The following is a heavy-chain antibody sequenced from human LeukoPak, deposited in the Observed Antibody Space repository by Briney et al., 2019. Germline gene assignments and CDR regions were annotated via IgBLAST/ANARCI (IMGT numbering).Heavy chain of an antibody. J-gene: IGHJ3*01. CDR3: ARQFESLRSVAYDL. Sequence: SETLSLTCSVPGGSITNYYWTWIRQSPEKGLEWLGYIHYTGNTNYNASLKSRIAISVDASKIHFSLRLRSVTAADTAMYYCARQFESLRSVAYDLWGQGAMVIVSS. V-gene: IGHV4-59*01. D-gene: IGHD4-17*01. CDR2: IHYTGNT. CDR1: GGSITNYY.